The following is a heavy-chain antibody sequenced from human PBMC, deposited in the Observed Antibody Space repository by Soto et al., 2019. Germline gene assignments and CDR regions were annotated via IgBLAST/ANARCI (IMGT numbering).Heavy chain of an antibody. CDR1: GGSFSGYY. D-gene: IGHD3-9*01. CDR2: INHSGST. CDR3: ARVLLRYFDWSLNDAFDI. J-gene: IGHJ3*02. V-gene: IGHV4-34*01. Sequence: SETLSLTCAVYGGSFSGYYWSWIRQPPGKGLEWIGEINHSGSTNYNPSLKSRVTISVDTSKNQFSLKLSSVTAADTALFYCARVLLRYFDWSLNDAFDIWGQGTMVTVSS.